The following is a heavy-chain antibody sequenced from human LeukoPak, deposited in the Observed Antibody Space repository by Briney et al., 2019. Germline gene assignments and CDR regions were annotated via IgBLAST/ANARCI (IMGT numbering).Heavy chain of an antibody. D-gene: IGHD3-10*01. Sequence: ASVKVSCKASGYTFTSYDINWVRQATGQGLEWMGWMNPNSGNTGYAQKFQGRVTITRNTSISTAYMELSSLRSEDTAVYYCATSTPTYTSGIDFWGQGTLVTVSS. V-gene: IGHV1-8*03. CDR3: ATSTPTYTSGIDF. CDR1: GYTFTSYD. J-gene: IGHJ4*02. CDR2: MNPNSGNT.